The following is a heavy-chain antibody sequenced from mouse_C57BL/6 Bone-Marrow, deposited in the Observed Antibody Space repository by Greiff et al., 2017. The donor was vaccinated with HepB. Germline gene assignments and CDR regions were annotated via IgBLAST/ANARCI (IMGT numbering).Heavy chain of an antibody. J-gene: IGHJ4*01. V-gene: IGHV1-55*01. Sequence: VKLQQPGAELVKPGASVKMSCKASGYTFTSYWITWVKQRPGQGLEWIGDIYPGSGSTNYNEKFKSKATLTVDTSSSTAYVQLSSLTSEDAAVYYCARDDYGAYAMDYWGQGTSVTVSS. CDR1: GYTFTSYW. CDR2: IYPGSGST. D-gene: IGHD2-4*01. CDR3: ARDDYGAYAMDY.